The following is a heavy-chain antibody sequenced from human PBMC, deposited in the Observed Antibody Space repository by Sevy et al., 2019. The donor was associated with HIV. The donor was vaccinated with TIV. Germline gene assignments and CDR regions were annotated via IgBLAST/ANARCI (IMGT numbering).Heavy chain of an antibody. CDR3: ARDSIPLVQGIIITPSYYGMDV. D-gene: IGHD3-10*01. J-gene: IGHJ6*02. V-gene: IGHV1-18*04. CDR2: ISAYDGNT. Sequence: ASVKVSCKTSGYTFNTFGINWVRQAPGQGLQWVGWISAYDGNTKFVQNLQGRVSMTTETSTSTVYMELKNLRSDDTAVYYCARDSIPLVQGIIITPSYYGMDVWGQGTTVTVSS. CDR1: GYTFNTFG.